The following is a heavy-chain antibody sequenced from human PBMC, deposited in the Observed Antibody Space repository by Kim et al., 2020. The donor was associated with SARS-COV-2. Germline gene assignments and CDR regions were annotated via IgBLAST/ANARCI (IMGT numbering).Heavy chain of an antibody. J-gene: IGHJ6*02. CDR2: ISYDGSNK. Sequence: GGSLRLSCAASGFTFSSYAMHWVRQAPGKGLEWVAVISYDGSNKYYADSVKGRFTISRDNSKNTLYLQMNSLRAEDTAVYYCARDATGQKVYYYYGMNVWCQGTTVTVSS. CDR1: GFTFSSYA. V-gene: IGHV3-30*04. CDR3: ARDATGQKVYYYYGMNV. D-gene: IGHD1-1*01.